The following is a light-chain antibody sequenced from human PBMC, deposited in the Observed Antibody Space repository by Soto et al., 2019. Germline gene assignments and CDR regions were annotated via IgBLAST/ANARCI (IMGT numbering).Light chain of an antibody. CDR1: QSVSSSY. J-gene: IGKJ1*01. Sequence: EIVLTQSPGTLSLSPGERATLSCRASQSVSSSYLAWYQQKPGQAPRLLIYGASSRATGIPDRFSGSGSGTDFTLTISRLEPEDFAVYYCQQYGSSPPGRTFGQGTKVEI. CDR3: QQYGSSPPGRT. V-gene: IGKV3-20*01. CDR2: GAS.